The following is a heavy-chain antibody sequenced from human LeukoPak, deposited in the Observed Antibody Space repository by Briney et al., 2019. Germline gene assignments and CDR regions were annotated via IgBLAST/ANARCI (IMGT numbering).Heavy chain of an antibody. J-gene: IGHJ4*02. Sequence: GGSLRLSCAASGFTFRYAWMGWVRQAPGKGLEWVGRIKSKTDGGATEYAAPVKGRFTISRDDSKNTLYLQMNSLKTEDTAVYYCTTGEVAASGYWGQGTLVTVSS. V-gene: IGHV3-15*01. D-gene: IGHD6-13*01. CDR3: TTGEVAASGY. CDR2: IKSKTDGGAT. CDR1: GFTFRYAW.